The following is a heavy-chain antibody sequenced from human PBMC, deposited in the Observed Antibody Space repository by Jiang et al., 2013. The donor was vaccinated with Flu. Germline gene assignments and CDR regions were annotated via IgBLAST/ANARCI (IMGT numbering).Heavy chain of an antibody. D-gene: IGHD3-10*01. CDR3: AREIWGGSGTQGGWFDP. J-gene: IGHJ5*02. CDR1: GYTFTNGY. V-gene: IGHV1-46*01. CDR2: INPSDGST. Sequence: VQLLESGAEVKKPGASVRVSCKASGYTFTNGYLHWVRQAPGQGLEWMGEINPSDGSTNYAQNFQGRVTMTRDTSTSTVNMELSSLRSEDTAVYYCAREIWGGSGTQGGWFDPWGQGTLVTVSS.